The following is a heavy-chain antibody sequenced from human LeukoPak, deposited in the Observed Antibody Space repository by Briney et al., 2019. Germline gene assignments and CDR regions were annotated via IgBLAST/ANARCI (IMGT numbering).Heavy chain of an antibody. Sequence: ASVKVSCKASGYTFTSYDINWVRQATGQGLEWMGWMNPNSGNTGYAQKFQDRVTITRDTSASTAYMELTSLTFEDTAVYFCARALYVSYSAGGWFDHWGQGSLVTVSS. J-gene: IGHJ5*02. D-gene: IGHD1-26*01. V-gene: IGHV1-8*01. CDR2: MNPNSGNT. CDR1: GYTFTSYD. CDR3: ARALYVSYSAGGWFDH.